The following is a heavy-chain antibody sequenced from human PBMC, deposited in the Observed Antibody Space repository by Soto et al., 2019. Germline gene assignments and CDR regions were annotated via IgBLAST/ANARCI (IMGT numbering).Heavy chain of an antibody. V-gene: IGHV1-8*01. Sequence: GAAVRVSCMASGYTFTSYDINWVRQATGQGLEWMGWMNPNSGNTGYAQKFQGRVTMTRNTSISTAYMELSSLRSEDTAMYYCARQRTVTTGPYYYYGMDVWGQGTTVTVSS. CDR2: MNPNSGNT. D-gene: IGHD4-4*01. J-gene: IGHJ6*02. CDR3: ARQRTVTTGPYYYYGMDV. CDR1: GYTFTSYD.